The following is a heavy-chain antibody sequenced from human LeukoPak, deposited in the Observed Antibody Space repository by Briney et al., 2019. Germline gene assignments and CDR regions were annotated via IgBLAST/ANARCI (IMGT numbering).Heavy chain of an antibody. CDR2: IWYDGSNK. D-gene: IGHD1-26*01. V-gene: IGHV3-33*01. CDR1: GFTLSSYG. CDR3: ATDIGATSWFDP. J-gene: IGHJ5*02. Sequence: GRSLRLSCAASGFTLSSYGMHWVRQAPGKGLEWVAVIWYDGSNKYYADSVKGRFTISRDNSKNTLYLQMNSLRAEDTAVYYCATDIGATSWFDPWGQGTLVTVSS.